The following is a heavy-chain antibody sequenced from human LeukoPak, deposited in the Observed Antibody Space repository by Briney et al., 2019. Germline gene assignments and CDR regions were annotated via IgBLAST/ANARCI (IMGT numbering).Heavy chain of an antibody. Sequence: GESLKISCKGSGYSFTSYWIGWVRQMPGKGLEWMGIIYPGDSDTRYSPSFQGQVTTSADKSISTAYLQWSSLKASDTAMYYCARVVRPFGHSSGYYCWFDPWGQGTLVTVSS. CDR3: ARVVRPFGHSSGYYCWFDP. V-gene: IGHV5-51*01. D-gene: IGHD3-22*01. CDR1: GYSFTSYW. J-gene: IGHJ5*02. CDR2: IYPGDSDT.